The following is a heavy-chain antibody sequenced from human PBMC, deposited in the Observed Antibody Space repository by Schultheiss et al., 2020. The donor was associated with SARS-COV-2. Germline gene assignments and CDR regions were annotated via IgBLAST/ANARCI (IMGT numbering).Heavy chain of an antibody. V-gene: IGHV4-31*03. J-gene: IGHJ6*02. CDR2: IYYSGST. CDR1: GGSISSGGYY. CDR3: ARDGGYGGNQRGYYYGMDV. D-gene: IGHD4-23*01. Sequence: SETLSLTCTVSGGSISSGGYYWSWIRQHPGKGLEWIGYIYYSGSTYYNPSLKSRVTISVDTSKNQFSLKLSSVTAADTAVYYCARDGGYGGNQRGYYYGMDVWGQGTTVTVSS.